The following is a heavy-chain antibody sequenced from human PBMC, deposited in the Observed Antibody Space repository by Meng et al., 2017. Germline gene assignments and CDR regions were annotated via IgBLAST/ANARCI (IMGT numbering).Heavy chain of an antibody. CDR2: IKSKTDGGTT. Sequence: GESLKISCAASGFTFSNAWMSWVRQAPGKGLEWVGRIKSKTDGGTTDYAAPVKGRFTISRDDSKNTLYLQMNSLKPEDTAVYYCTTEGEWLLQKNWGQGTLVTVSS. CDR3: TTEGEWLLQKN. V-gene: IGHV3-15*01. J-gene: IGHJ4*02. CDR1: GFTFSNAW. D-gene: IGHD3-3*01.